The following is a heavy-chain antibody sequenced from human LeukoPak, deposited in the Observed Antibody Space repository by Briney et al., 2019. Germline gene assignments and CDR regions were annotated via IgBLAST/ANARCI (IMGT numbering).Heavy chain of an antibody. D-gene: IGHD3/OR15-3a*01. CDR3: ANDSRTVLPRHYPGAGYFDL. J-gene: IGHJ2*01. Sequence: ASVKVSCKASGGTFSSYAISWVRQATGQGLEWMGWMNPNSGNTGYAQKFQGRVTMTRNTSISTAYMELSSLRAEDTALYYCANDSRTVLPRHYPGAGYFDLWGRGTLVTVSS. V-gene: IGHV1-8*02. CDR1: GGTFSSYA. CDR2: MNPNSGNT.